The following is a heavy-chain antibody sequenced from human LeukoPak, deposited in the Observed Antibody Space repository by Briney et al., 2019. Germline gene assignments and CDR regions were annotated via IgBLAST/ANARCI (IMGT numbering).Heavy chain of an antibody. Sequence: SETLSLTCTVSGGSINSYYWSWIRQPPGKGLEWIGYIYYSGSTNYNPSLKSRVTISVDTFKNQFSLKLSSVTAADTAVYYCAREDQLLTGWFDPWGQGTLVTVSS. J-gene: IGHJ5*02. V-gene: IGHV4-59*01. CDR2: IYYSGST. D-gene: IGHD2-2*01. CDR3: AREDQLLTGWFDP. CDR1: GGSINSYY.